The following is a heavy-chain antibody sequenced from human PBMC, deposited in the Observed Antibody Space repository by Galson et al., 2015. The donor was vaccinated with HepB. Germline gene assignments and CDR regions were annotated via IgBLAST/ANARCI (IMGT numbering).Heavy chain of an antibody. CDR2: INPNSGGT. V-gene: IGHV1-2*06. D-gene: IGHD3-22*01. CDR1: GYTFTGYY. Sequence: SVKVSCKASGYTFTGYYMHWVRQAPGQGPEWMGRINPNSGGTNYAQKFQGRVTMTRDTSISTAYMELSRLRSDDTAVYYCASSWEMIADAFDIWGQGTMVTVSS. CDR3: ASSWEMIADAFDI. J-gene: IGHJ3*02.